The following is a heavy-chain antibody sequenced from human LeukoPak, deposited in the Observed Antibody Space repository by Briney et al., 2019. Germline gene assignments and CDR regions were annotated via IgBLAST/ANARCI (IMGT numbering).Heavy chain of an antibody. V-gene: IGHV4-59*12. D-gene: IGHD6-13*01. Sequence: SETLSLTCTVSGGSISSYYWSWIRQPPGKGLEWIGYIYYSGSTNYNPSLKSRVTISADTSKNQFSLKLSSVTAADTAVYYCARESRYSSSWQEDYWGQGTLVTVSS. CDR3: ARESRYSSSWQEDY. CDR1: GGSISSYY. J-gene: IGHJ4*02. CDR2: IYYSGST.